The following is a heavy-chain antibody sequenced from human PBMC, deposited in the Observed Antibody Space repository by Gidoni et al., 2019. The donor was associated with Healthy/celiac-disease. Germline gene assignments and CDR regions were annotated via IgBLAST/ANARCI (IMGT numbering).Heavy chain of an antibody. CDR3: ARGIGRVYYDSSGYLTY. J-gene: IGHJ4*02. Sequence: QVQLVESGGGVVQPGRSLRLSCAASGFTFSSYAMHWVRQAPGKGLGWVAVISYDGSNKYYADSVKGRFTISRDNSKNTLYLQMNSLRAEDTAVYYCARGIGRVYYDSSGYLTYWGQGTLVTVSS. CDR2: ISYDGSNK. D-gene: IGHD3-22*01. V-gene: IGHV3-30-3*01. CDR1: GFTFSSYA.